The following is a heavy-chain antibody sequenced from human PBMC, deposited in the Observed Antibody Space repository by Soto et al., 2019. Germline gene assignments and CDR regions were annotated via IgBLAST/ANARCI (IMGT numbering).Heavy chain of an antibody. D-gene: IGHD7-27*01. V-gene: IGHV3-23*01. CDR3: AKPKLGIRAFDL. CDR2: ISGTDGTT. Sequence: PGGSLRLSCEASGFTLSAYLMTGVRQAPGKGLEWVSSISGTDGTTYYADSVKGRFSISRDNSKNTLYLQMNSLSVNDTALYYCAKPKLGIRAFDLWGQGTMVTVSS. J-gene: IGHJ3*01. CDR1: GFTLSAYL.